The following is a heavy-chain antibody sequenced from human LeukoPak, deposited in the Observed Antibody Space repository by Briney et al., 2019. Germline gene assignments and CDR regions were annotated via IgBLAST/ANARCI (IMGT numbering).Heavy chain of an antibody. CDR2: ISAYNGNT. V-gene: IGHV1-18*01. CDR3: ARGRWSIVPPLEYYYYYGMDV. Sequence: GASVKVSCKASGYTFTSYGISWVRQAPGQGLEWMGWISAYNGNTNYAQKLQGRVTMTTDTSTSTAYMELRSLRSDDTAVYYCARGRWSIVPPLEYYYYYGMDVWGQGTTVTVSS. CDR1: GYTFTSYG. J-gene: IGHJ6*02. D-gene: IGHD6-6*01.